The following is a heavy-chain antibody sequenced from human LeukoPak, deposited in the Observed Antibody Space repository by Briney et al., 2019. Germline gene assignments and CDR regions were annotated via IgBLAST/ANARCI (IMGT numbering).Heavy chain of an antibody. CDR2: IWYDGSNK. Sequence: PGGSLRLSCAASGFTFSSYGMHWVRQAPGKGLEWVAVIWYDGSNKYYADSVKGRFTISRDNSKNTLYLQMNSLRDEDTAVCYCARAAYDSTGYLTLWGQGALVTVSS. D-gene: IGHD3-22*01. CDR1: GFTFSSYG. J-gene: IGHJ4*02. V-gene: IGHV3-33*01. CDR3: ARAAYDSTGYLTL.